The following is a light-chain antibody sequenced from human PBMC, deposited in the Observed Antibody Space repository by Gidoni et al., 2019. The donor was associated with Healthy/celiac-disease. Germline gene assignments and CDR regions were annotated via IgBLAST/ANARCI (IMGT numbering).Light chain of an antibody. CDR3: SSYAGSNNPVV. J-gene: IGLJ2*01. V-gene: IGLV2-8*01. Sequence: QSALTQPPSASGSPGQSVTISCTGTSSDVGGYNYVSWYQQDPGKAPKLMLYEVSKRPSGVPDRCSGSKSGNTASLTVAGLQAEDEADYYCSSYAGSNNPVVFGGGTKLTVL. CDR1: SSDVGGYNY. CDR2: EVS.